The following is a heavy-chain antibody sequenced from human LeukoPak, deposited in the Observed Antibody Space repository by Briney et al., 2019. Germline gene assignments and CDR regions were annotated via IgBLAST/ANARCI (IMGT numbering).Heavy chain of an antibody. V-gene: IGHV4-30-2*01. CDR2: IYHSGST. CDR3: ARENSNRFDP. J-gene: IGHJ5*02. D-gene: IGHD4-23*01. Sequence: SQTLSLTCAVSGGSISSGGYSWSWIRQPPGKGLEWIGYIYHSGSTYYNPSLKSRATISVDRSKNQFSLKLSSVTAADTAVYYCARENSNRFDPWGQGTLVTVSS. CDR1: GGSISSGGYS.